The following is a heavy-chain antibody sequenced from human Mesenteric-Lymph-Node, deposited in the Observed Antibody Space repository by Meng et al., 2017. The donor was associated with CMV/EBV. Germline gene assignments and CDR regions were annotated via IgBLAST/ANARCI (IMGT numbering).Heavy chain of an antibody. CDR2: IQPGYGGR. D-gene: IGHD2/OR15-2a*01. CDR1: YTFTDCV. Sequence: YTFTDCVSHWLGLARGPALEWMGRIQPGYGGRVVEQNLQGGITMTMDTDNSKVYMEMTRLTAGDTDMYYSARSIFHASTPRPTSFAYWGQGTLVTVSS. J-gene: IGHJ4*02. V-gene: IGHV1-2*05. CDR3: ARSIFHASTPRPTSFAY.